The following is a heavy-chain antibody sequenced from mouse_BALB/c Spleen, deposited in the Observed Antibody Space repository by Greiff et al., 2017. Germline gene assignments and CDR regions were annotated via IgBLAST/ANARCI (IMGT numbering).Heavy chain of an antibody. J-gene: IGHJ4*01. CDR3: ARRVLLHCAMDY. Sequence: EVQRVESGGGLVQPGGSLKLSCAASGFSFSSYTMSWVRQTPEKRLEWVVYISNGGGSTYYPATVKGRFTISRDNAKNTLYLQMSSLKSEDTAMYYCARRVLLHCAMDYWGQGASVTVSS. CDR2: ISNGGGST. D-gene: IGHD2-1*01. CDR1: GFSFSSYT. V-gene: IGHV5-12-2*01.